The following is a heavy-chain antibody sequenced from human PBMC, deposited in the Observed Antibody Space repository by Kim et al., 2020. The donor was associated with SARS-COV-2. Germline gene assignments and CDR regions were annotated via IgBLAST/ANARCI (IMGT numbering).Heavy chain of an antibody. Sequence: SETLSLTCTVSGGSISSYYWSWIRQPPGKGLEWIGYIYYSGSTNYNPSLKSRVTISVDTSKNQFSLKLSSVTAADTAVYYCARGGIAAARYWYFDLWGRG. CDR3: ARGGIAAARYWYFDL. V-gene: IGHV4-59*13. D-gene: IGHD6-13*01. CDR1: GGSISSYY. CDR2: IYYSGST. J-gene: IGHJ2*01.